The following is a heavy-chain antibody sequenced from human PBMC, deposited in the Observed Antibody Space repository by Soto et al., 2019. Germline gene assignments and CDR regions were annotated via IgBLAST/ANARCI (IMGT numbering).Heavy chain of an antibody. J-gene: IGHJ6*02. V-gene: IGHV4-30-4*01. CDR1: GGSISSGDYY. D-gene: IGHD2-15*01. CDR3: ARDGRWSFYYYYGMDV. Sequence: TSETLSLTCTVSGGSISSGDYYWSWIRQPPGKGLEWIGYIYYSGSTYYNPSLKSRVTISVDTSKNQFSLKLSSVTAADTAVYYCARDGRWSFYYYYGMDVWGQGTTVTVSS. CDR2: IYYSGST.